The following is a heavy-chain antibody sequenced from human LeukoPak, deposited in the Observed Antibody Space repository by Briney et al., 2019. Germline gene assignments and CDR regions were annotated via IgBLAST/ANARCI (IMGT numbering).Heavy chain of an antibody. D-gene: IGHD4-11*01. CDR2: INWNGGRT. J-gene: IGHJ4*02. V-gene: IGHV3-20*04. CDR3: ARVASNYDFDY. Sequence: PGGSLRLSCAASGFTFDDYGMTWVRQAPGKGLEWVSGINWNGGRTGYADSVKGRFTISRDNAQNSLYLQMNSLRAEGTALYYCARVASNYDFDYWGQGTLVTVSS. CDR1: GFTFDDYG.